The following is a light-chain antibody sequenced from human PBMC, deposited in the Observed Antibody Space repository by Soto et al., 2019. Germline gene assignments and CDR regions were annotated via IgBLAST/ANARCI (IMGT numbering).Light chain of an antibody. CDR2: GAS. Sequence: EIVMTQSPATLSVSPGDRATLYCRASQSVSSILAWYQQKPGQAPRLLIYGASTRATDIPARFSGSGSGTEFTLTISSLQSEDFAVYHCQQYKKWPLTFGGGTKVEIK. CDR3: QQYKKWPLT. J-gene: IGKJ4*01. CDR1: QSVSSI. V-gene: IGKV3-15*01.